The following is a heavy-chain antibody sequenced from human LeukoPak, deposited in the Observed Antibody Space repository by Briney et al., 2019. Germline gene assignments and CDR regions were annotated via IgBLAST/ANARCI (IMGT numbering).Heavy chain of an antibody. CDR1: TFTFSSYC. J-gene: IGHJ4*02. D-gene: IGHD3-22*01. CDR3: LRDPYEAY. V-gene: IGHV3-33*01. CDR2: ICYDGTNK. Sequence: PGGSLRLSCAASTFTFSSYCMHCVRQAPGKGLEWVAVICYDGTNKNYADSVKGRFTISRDNSKNTVYLQMNSLRAEDTSVYYCLRDPYEAYWGQGTLVTVSS.